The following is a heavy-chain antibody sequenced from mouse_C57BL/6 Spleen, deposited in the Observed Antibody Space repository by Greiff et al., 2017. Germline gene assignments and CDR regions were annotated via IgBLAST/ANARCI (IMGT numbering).Heavy chain of an antibody. CDR2: IYPGDGDT. CDR1: GYAFSSSW. V-gene: IGHV1-82*01. Sequence: VQLQQSGPELVKPGASVKISCKASGYAFSSSWMNWVKQRPGKGLEWIGRIYPGDGDTNYNGKFKGKATLTADKSSSTAYMQLSSLTSEDSAVYFCARATLITTASDYWGQGTTLTVSS. CDR3: ARATLITTASDY. D-gene: IGHD1-1*01. J-gene: IGHJ2*01.